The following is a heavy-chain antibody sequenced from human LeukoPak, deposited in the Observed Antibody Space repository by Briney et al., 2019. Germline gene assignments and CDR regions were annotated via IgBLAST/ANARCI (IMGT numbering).Heavy chain of an antibody. D-gene: IGHD3-16*01. CDR2: IKYDGSDK. CDR3: VRGGGSFDS. J-gene: IGHJ4*02. Sequence: GASPRLSCAASGSTVIGFGTSSVRQPPTNGLEWVANIKYDGSDKRYVDSVKGRFTVSRGNANNSLYLQMNSLRAEDTAVYYCVRGGGSFDSWGQGTLVTVSS. V-gene: IGHV3-7*04. CDR1: GSTVIGFG.